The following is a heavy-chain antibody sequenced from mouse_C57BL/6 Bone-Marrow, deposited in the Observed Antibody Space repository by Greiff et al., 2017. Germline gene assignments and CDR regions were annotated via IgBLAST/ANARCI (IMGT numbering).Heavy chain of an antibody. CDR3: ARTGGYPWYFDV. D-gene: IGHD2-2*01. CDR1: GYTFTSYW. V-gene: IGHV1-7*01. Sequence: VQLQPSWAELAKPGASVKLSCKASGYTFTSYWMHWVKQRPGQGLEWIGYINPCCGYTMYNQKFKVKATLTADKSSSTAYMQLSSLTYEDSAVYYCARTGGYPWYFDVWGTGTTVTVAS. CDR2: INPCCGYT. J-gene: IGHJ1*03.